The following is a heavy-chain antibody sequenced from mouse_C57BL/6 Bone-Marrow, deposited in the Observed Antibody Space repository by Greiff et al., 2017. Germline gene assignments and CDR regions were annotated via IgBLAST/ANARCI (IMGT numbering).Heavy chain of an antibody. CDR2: ISYDGSN. V-gene: IGHV3-6*01. J-gene: IGHJ2*01. CDR3: VELGDFDY. D-gene: IGHD4-1*01. Sequence: VQLKESGPGLVKPSQSLSLTCSVTGYSITSGYYWNWIRQFPGNKLEWMGYISYDGSNNYNPSLKNRISITRDTSKNQFFLKLNSVTTEDTATYYCVELGDFDYWGQGTTLTVSS. CDR1: GYSITSGYY.